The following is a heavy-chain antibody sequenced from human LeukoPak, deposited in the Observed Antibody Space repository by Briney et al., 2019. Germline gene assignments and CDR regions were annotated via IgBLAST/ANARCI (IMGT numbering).Heavy chain of an antibody. CDR3: ARGVVVITTPFDY. D-gene: IGHD3-22*01. Sequence: PGGSLRLSCAASGFSFSVYAMSWVRQAPGRGLEWVSVIYSGGSTYYADSVKGRFTISRDNSKNTLYLQMHSLRAEDTAVYYCARGVVVITTPFDYWGQGTLVTVSS. V-gene: IGHV3-23*03. CDR2: IYSGGST. J-gene: IGHJ4*02. CDR1: GFSFSVYA.